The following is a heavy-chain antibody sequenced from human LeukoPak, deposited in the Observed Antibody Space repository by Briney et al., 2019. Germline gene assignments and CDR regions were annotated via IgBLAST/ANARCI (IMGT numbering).Heavy chain of an antibody. CDR2: IHTSGST. Sequence: SETLSLTCTVAGASISSGSYYWSWIRQPAGRGLEWIGRIHTSGSTIYSPSLKSRVTISVDTSQNQFSLNLSSVTAADTGVYYCARESGSGWYYYYMDVWGKGTTVTLSS. D-gene: IGHD6-19*01. CDR3: ARESGSGWYYYYMDV. V-gene: IGHV4-61*02. J-gene: IGHJ6*03. CDR1: GASISSGSYY.